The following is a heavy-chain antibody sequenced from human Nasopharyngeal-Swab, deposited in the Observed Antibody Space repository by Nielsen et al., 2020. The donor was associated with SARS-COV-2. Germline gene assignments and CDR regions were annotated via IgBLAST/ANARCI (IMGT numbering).Heavy chain of an antibody. CDR2: INSDGSST. CDR3: ARARGDLGY. J-gene: IGHJ4*02. Sequence: GESLKISCAASGFTFSSYWMHWVRQAPGKGPVWVSRINSDGSSTSYADSVKGRFTISRDNAKNTLYLQMNSLRAEDTAVYYCARARGDLGYWGQGTLVTVSS. CDR1: GFTFSSYW. D-gene: IGHD5-12*01. V-gene: IGHV3-74*01.